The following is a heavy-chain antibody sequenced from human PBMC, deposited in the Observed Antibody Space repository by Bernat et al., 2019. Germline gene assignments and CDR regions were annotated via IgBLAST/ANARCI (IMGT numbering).Heavy chain of an antibody. V-gene: IGHV3-30-3*01. CDR1: GFTFSDYG. CDR3: ARDLFVSYYYYGMDV. J-gene: IGHJ6*02. D-gene: IGHD5/OR15-5a*01. CDR2: ISFHGTNK. Sequence: QVQLVESGGSVVQPGGSLRLSCAASGFTFSDYGMHWFRQAPGLGLGWVAFISFHGTNKYHEESVKGRFTISRDNPKNALYLQMDSLRAEDTAVYYCARDLFVSYYYYGMDVWGQGTTVTVSS.